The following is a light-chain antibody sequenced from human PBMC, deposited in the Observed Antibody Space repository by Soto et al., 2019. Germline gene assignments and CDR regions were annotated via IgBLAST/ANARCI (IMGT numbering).Light chain of an antibody. V-gene: IGLV1-44*01. CDR1: SSNIGSNT. CDR3: AASDDSLNEV. CDR2: SNN. Sequence: QSVLAQPPPASGAPGQRGTISCSGSSSNIGSNTVNWYQQLPGTAPKLLIYSNNQRLSGVPDRFSGSKSGTSASLAISGLQSQDEADYYCAASDDSLNEVFGTGTKVTVL. J-gene: IGLJ1*01.